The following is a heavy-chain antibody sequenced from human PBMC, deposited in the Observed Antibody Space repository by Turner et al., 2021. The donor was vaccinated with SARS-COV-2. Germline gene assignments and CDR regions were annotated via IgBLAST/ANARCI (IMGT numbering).Heavy chain of an antibody. J-gene: IGHJ4*02. V-gene: IGHV2-5*02. D-gene: IGHD6-19*01. Sequence: QNTLTESAPPLVKPTQTLTLTCTFSGFSLSISGLGVGWILQPPGKSLAGLALIYWDDDKRYSPSLRSRLTITKDTSKNQVVLTVTNMDPADTATYYCARTLDSGWYQVQFYFDYWGQGTLVTVSS. CDR3: ARTLDSGWYQVQFYFDY. CDR1: GFSLSISGLG. CDR2: IYWDDDK.